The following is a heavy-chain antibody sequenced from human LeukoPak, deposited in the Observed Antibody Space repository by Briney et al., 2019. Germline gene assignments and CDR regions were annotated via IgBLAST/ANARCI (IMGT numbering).Heavy chain of an antibody. CDR1: GFTVSSNY. Sequence: GGSLRLSCAASGFTVSSNYMSWVRQAPGKGLEWVSVIYSGGGTYYADSVKGRFTISRDNSKNTLYLQMNSLRAEDTAVYYCAREGIAAAGSYFDIWGQGTMVTVSS. D-gene: IGHD6-13*01. CDR2: IYSGGGT. J-gene: IGHJ3*02. V-gene: IGHV3-53*01. CDR3: AREGIAAAGSYFDI.